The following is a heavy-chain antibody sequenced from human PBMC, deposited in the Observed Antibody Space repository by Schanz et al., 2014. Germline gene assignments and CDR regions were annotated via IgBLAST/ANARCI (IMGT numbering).Heavy chain of an antibody. Sequence: EQLVESGGGAVQPGRSLRLSCAASGFTFSSYAVDWIRQAPGQGLEWVGRIENNANGATTDYAAPVKGRFTVSRDDSRNTLYLQMNTLRTDDTALYYCTTFNNRDALYIWGQGTMVSVSS. CDR2: IENNANGATT. V-gene: IGHV3-15*04. CDR1: GFTFSSYA. D-gene: IGHD1-20*01. J-gene: IGHJ3*02. CDR3: TTFNNRDALYI.